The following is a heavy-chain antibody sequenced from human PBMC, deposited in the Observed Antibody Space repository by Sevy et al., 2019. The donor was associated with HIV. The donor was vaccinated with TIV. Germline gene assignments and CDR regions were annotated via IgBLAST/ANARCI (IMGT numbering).Heavy chain of an antibody. J-gene: IGHJ3*02. V-gene: IGHV3-23*01. D-gene: IGHD3-9*01. Sequence: GGSLRLSCAASGFTFSSYAMSWVRQAPGKGLEWVSAISGSGGSTYYADSVKGRFTISRDNSKNTLYLQMNSPRAEDTAVYYCAKDLTNYDILTGPSSWVDAFDIWGQGTMVTVSS. CDR2: ISGSGGST. CDR3: AKDLTNYDILTGPSSWVDAFDI. CDR1: GFTFSSYA.